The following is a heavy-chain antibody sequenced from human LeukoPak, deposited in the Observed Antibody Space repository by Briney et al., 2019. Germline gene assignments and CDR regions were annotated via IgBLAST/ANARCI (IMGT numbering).Heavy chain of an antibody. CDR3: ARHERGAENLDY. V-gene: IGHV4-59*08. CDR2: VSYSGRT. Sequence: SETLTLTCTVSGVSISNYYWSWIRQPPGKGLECIGYVSYSGRTNHNPSLKSRVTISADTSKNQFSLKLTSVTAADTAVYYCARHERGAENLDYWGQGTVVTVSS. D-gene: IGHD1-1*01. CDR1: GVSISNYY. J-gene: IGHJ4*02.